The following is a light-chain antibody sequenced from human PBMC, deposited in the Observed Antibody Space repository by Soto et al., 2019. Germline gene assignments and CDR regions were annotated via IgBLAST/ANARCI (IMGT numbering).Light chain of an antibody. Sequence: DIQMTQSPSFLSASVGDRVTITCRASQTIARYLNWYQHKPGKAPKFLIYDASSLQGGVPSRFNGSGTGTDFTLTINSLQPEDLATYDCQQSVSAPPTVGQGTKLETK. CDR2: DAS. CDR3: QQSVSAPPT. CDR1: QTIARY. V-gene: IGKV1-39*01. J-gene: IGKJ2*01.